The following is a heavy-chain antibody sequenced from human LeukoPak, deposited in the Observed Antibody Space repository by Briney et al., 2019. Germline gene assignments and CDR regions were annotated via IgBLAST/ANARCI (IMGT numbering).Heavy chain of an antibody. CDR1: GGSFSGYY. Sequence: PSETLSLTCAVYGGSFSGYYWSWIRQPPGKGLEWIAEINHSGSTNYNPSLKSRVTISVDTSKNQFSLKLSSVTAADTAVYYCARAREFNYYGSGSPPYNWFDPWGQGTLVTVSS. CDR2: INHSGST. D-gene: IGHD3-10*01. V-gene: IGHV4-34*01. CDR3: ARAREFNYYGSGSPPYNWFDP. J-gene: IGHJ5*02.